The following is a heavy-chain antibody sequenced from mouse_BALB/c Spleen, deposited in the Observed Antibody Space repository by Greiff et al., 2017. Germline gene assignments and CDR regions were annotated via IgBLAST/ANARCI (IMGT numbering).Heavy chain of an antibody. Sequence: VQLVESGPGLVAPSQSLSITCTVSGFSLTSYGVHWVRQPPGKGLEWLGVIWAGGSTNYNSALMSRLSISKDNSKSQVFLKMNSLQTDDTAMYYCAREGGYCPAWFAYWGQGTLVTVSA. CDR2: IWAGGST. CDR1: GFSLTSYG. J-gene: IGHJ3*01. V-gene: IGHV2-9*02. D-gene: IGHD2-3*01. CDR3: AREGGYCPAWFAY.